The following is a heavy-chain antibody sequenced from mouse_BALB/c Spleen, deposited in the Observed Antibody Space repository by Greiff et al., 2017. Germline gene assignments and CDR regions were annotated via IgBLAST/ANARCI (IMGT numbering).Heavy chain of an antibody. V-gene: IGHV1-69*02. CDR3: TNWDWYFDV. D-gene: IGHD4-1*01. CDR2: IYPSDSYT. CDR1: GYTFTSYW. Sequence: QVQLQQPGAELVRPGASVKLSCKASGYTFTSYWINWVKQRPGQGLEWIGNIYPSDSYTNYNQKFKDKATLTVDKSSSTAYMQLSSPTSEDSAVYYCTNWDWYFDVWGAGTTVTVSS. J-gene: IGHJ1*01.